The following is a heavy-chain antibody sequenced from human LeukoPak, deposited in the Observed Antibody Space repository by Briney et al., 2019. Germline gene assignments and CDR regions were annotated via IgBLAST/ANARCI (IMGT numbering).Heavy chain of an antibody. CDR2: IYYSGST. CDR3: ARDLSPTTVVTPSVDDAFDI. CDR1: GGSISSYY. D-gene: IGHD4-23*01. V-gene: IGHV4-59*12. Sequence: PSETLSLTCTVSGGSISSYYWSWIRQPPGKGLEWIGYIYYSGSTNYNPSFKSRVTISVDTSKNQFSLKLSSVTAADTAVYYCARDLSPTTVVTPSVDDAFDIWGQGTMVTVSS. J-gene: IGHJ3*02.